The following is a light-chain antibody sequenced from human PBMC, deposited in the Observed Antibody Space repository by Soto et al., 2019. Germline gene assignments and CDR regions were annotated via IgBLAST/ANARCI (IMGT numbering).Light chain of an antibody. V-gene: IGKV3-20*01. Sequence: EIVLTQSPGTLSLSPGERATLSCRARQSVSGTYLAWYQHKPGQAPRLLIYRASTRAGGIPDSFSGSVSGTDFALTISRLEPEDFAVYYCYQSGTFGQGTKVDI. CDR2: RAS. J-gene: IGKJ1*01. CDR1: QSVSGTY. CDR3: YQSGT.